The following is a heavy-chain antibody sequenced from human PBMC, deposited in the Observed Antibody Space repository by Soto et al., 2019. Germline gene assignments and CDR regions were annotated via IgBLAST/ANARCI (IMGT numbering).Heavy chain of an antibody. V-gene: IGHV5-10-1*03. CDR2: IDPSDSYT. Sequence: EVQLVQSGAEVKKPGESLRISCKGSGYSFTSYWISWVRQMPGKGLEWMGRIDPSDSYTNYSPSFQGHVTISADKSISTAYLQWSSLKASDTAMYYCARLGSSSFQYYYGMDLWGQGTTVTVSS. D-gene: IGHD6-6*01. J-gene: IGHJ6*02. CDR1: GYSFTSYW. CDR3: ARLGSSSFQYYYGMDL.